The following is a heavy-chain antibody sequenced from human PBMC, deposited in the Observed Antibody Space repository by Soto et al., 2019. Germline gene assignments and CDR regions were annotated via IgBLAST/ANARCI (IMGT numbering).Heavy chain of an antibody. J-gene: IGHJ4*02. V-gene: IGHV3-64*01. CDR2: ISSNGGST. CDR3: ARGAPRSDY. CDR1: GFTFSSYA. Sequence: GSLRRSCAASGFTFSSYAMHWVRQAPGKGLEYVSAISSNGGSTYYANSVKGRFTISRDNSKNTLYLQMGSLRAEDMAVYYCARGAPRSDYWGQGTLVTVSS.